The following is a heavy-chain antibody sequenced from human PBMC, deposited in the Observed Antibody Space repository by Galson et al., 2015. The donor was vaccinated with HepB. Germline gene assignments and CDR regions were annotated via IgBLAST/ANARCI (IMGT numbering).Heavy chain of an antibody. J-gene: IGHJ4*02. CDR3: ARDIDWGRLDY. Sequence: SVKVSCKASGGSFTSYAVSWVRQAPGQGLEWMGGIIPAFGTTTYAQKFQGRLTITAYESTNTAYMDLSRPTSADTALYYCARDIDWGRLDYWGQGTLVTVSS. V-gene: IGHV1-69*13. CDR2: IIPAFGTT. CDR1: GGSFTSYA. D-gene: IGHD7-27*01.